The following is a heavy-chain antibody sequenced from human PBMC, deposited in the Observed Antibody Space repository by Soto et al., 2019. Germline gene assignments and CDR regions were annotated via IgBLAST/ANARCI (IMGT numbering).Heavy chain of an antibody. Sequence: QVQLHQSGPGLVKPSETLSLTCSVSGASITNYYCTWIRQSPGKGLEWIGYIYYGGTSNYNSSLKGRVTVSVDMATNQFSLTLNSVTAADTAVYDCTMSDGHGQDYCGQGTLVTVSS. CDR2: IYYGGTS. CDR1: GASITNYY. J-gene: IGHJ4*02. CDR3: TMSDGHGQDY. V-gene: IGHV4-59*01.